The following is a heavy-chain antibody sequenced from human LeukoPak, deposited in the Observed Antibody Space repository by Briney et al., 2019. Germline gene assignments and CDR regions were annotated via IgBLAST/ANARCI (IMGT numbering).Heavy chain of an antibody. J-gene: IGHJ4*02. V-gene: IGHV4-31*03. CDR2: IYYSGST. D-gene: IGHD3-10*01. CDR1: GGSISSGGYY. CDR3: ARVKGSEGMDRGDGFYYFDY. Sequence: PSETLSLTCTVSGGSISSGGYYWSWIRQHPGKGLEWIGYIYYSGSTYYNPSLKSRVGISVDTSKNHFSLKLSSVTAADTAVYYCARVKGSEGMDRGDGFYYFDYWGQGTMVSVSS.